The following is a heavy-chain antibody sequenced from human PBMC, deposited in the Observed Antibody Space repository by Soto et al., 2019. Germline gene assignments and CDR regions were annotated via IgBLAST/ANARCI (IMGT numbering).Heavy chain of an antibody. CDR2: IGQDGSEI. Sequence: EGQLVESGGGSVQPGGSLRLSCVASEFSLTSYWMSWVRRAPGKGLEWVAMIGQDGSEIYYVDSVKGRFTISRDNAKNSLYLQMISLRAEDTALFYCARAGDGYRGEYSYYFHLWGRGTLVTVSS. D-gene: IGHD5-18*01. CDR1: EFSLTSYW. CDR3: ARAGDGYRGEYSYYFHL. V-gene: IGHV3-7*01. J-gene: IGHJ2*01.